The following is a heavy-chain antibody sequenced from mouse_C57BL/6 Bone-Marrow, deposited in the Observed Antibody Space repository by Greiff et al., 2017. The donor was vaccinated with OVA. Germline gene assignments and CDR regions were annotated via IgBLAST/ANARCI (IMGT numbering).Heavy chain of an antibody. CDR2: IHPNSGST. Sequence: QVQLQQSGAELVKPGASVKLSCKASGYTFTSYWMHWVKQRPGQGLEWIGMIHPNSGSTNYNEKFKSKATLTVDKSSSTAYMQLSSLTSEDSALYYCARRGYSDSVYAMDYWGQRASVTASS. D-gene: IGHD2-4*01. J-gene: IGHJ4*01. CDR1: GYTFTSYW. V-gene: IGHV1-64*01. CDR3: ARRGYSDSVYAMDY.